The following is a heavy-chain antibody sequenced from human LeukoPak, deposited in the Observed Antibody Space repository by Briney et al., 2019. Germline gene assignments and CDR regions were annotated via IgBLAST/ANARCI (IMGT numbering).Heavy chain of an antibody. Sequence: GASVKVSCKASGGTFSSYAISWVRQAPGQGLEWMGRIIPIFGTANYAQKFQGGVTITTDESTSTAYMELSSLRSEDTAVYYCARNMYYDILTGPIDWGQGTLVTVSS. D-gene: IGHD3-9*01. CDR3: ARNMYYDILTGPID. J-gene: IGHJ4*02. CDR2: IIPIFGTA. CDR1: GGTFSSYA. V-gene: IGHV1-69*05.